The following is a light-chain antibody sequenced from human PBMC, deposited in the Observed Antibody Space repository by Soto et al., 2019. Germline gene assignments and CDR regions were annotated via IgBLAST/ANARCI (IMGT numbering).Light chain of an antibody. V-gene: IGLV2-11*01. CDR1: SRDVDAYDF. J-gene: IGLJ1*01. Sequence: QSSLTHPRSLSGSPGQSVAISCTGTSRDVDAYDFVSWYQHHPGKAPKLIISEVSKRPSGVSHRFSGSKSGNTASLTISGLQAEDEADYFCCSFAGSFYVFGTGTKVTVL. CDR3: CSFAGSFYV. CDR2: EVS.